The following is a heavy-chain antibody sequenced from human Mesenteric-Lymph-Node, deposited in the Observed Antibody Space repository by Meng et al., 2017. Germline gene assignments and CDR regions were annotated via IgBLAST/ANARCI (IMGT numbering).Heavy chain of an antibody. CDR2: ISPSGTTI. CDR1: GFSFGDYY. J-gene: IGHJ4*02. CDR3: AASYSSSWYEGRYFDY. V-gene: IGHV3-11*01. Sequence: GESLKISCAASGFSFGDYYMGWIRQAPGKGLEWISYISPSGTTISYADSVEARFTISRDNAKNSLFLQMNSLKAEDTAVYYCAASYSSSWYEGRYFDYWGQGTLVTVSS. D-gene: IGHD6-13*01.